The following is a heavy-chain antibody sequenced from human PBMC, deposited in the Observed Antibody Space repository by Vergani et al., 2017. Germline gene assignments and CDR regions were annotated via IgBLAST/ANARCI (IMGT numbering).Heavy chain of an antibody. J-gene: IGHJ4*02. CDR2: IYYSGST. CDR1: GGSISSSSYY. Sequence: QLQLQESGPGLVKPSETLSLTCTVSGGSISSSSYYWGWIRQPPGKGLEWIGSIYYSGSTYYNPSLKSRVTISVDTSKNQFSLKLSSVTAADTAVYYCASRGPYCSGGSCYGWAGLGRGESDYWGQGTLVTVSS. V-gene: IGHV4-39*01. CDR3: ASRGPYCSGGSCYGWAGLGRGESDY. D-gene: IGHD2-15*01.